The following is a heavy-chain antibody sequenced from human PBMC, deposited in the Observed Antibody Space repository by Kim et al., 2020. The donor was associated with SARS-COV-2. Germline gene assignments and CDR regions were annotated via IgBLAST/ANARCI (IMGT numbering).Heavy chain of an antibody. CDR3: ARPPVTTFGEYFEL. D-gene: IGHD3-16*01. J-gene: IGHJ2*01. CDR2: FYYSGST. CDR1: GGSISSSSYY. Sequence: SETLSLTCTVSGGSISSSSYYWGWIRQPPGKGLEWIGSFYYSGSTYYNPSLKSRVTISVDTSKNQFSLKLSSVTAADTAVYYCARPPVTTFGEYFELWGRGTLVTVSS. V-gene: IGHV4-39*01.